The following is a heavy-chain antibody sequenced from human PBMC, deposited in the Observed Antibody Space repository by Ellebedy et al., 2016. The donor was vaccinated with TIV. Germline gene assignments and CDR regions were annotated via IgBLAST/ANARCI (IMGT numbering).Heavy chain of an antibody. Sequence: GESLKISCAASGFAFSDYYMTWIRQAPGMGLEWVSSISSSGSTLYYADSVKGRFTISRDDAKNSLYLQMNSLRVEDTAVYYCARDRIAVADNWFDPWGQGTLVTVSS. CDR1: GFAFSDYY. CDR2: ISSSGSTL. CDR3: ARDRIAVADNWFDP. D-gene: IGHD6-19*01. J-gene: IGHJ5*02. V-gene: IGHV3-11*04.